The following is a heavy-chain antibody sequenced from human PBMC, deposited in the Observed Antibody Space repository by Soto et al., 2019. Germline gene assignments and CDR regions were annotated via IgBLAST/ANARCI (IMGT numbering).Heavy chain of an antibody. J-gene: IGHJ4*02. V-gene: IGHV5-51*01. CDR2: IYPGDSDT. Sequence: GESLKISCKASGYSFTDFWIAWVRQMPGKGPEWMGLIYPGDSDTRYNPPFQGQVTISADKSVTTIYLQWSSLKASDTAMYFCATRYSGSYYFDYWGQGNQVTVSS. CDR1: GYSFTDFW. D-gene: IGHD5-12*01. CDR3: ATRYSGSYYFDY.